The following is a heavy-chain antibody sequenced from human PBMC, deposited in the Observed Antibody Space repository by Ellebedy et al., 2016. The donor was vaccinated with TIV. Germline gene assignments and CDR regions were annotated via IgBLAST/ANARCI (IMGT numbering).Heavy chain of an antibody. J-gene: IGHJ3*02. Sequence: GESLKISXAASGFTFSSYGMHWVRQAPGKGLEWVAVISYDGSNKYYADSVKGRFTISRDNSKNTLYLQMNSLRAEDTAVYYCAKDALDIVVVVAANLGAFDIWGQGTMVTVSS. CDR1: GFTFSSYG. CDR3: AKDALDIVVVVAANLGAFDI. V-gene: IGHV3-30*18. CDR2: ISYDGSNK. D-gene: IGHD2-15*01.